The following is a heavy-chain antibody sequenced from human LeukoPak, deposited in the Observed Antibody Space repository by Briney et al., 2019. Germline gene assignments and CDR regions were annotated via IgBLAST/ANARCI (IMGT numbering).Heavy chain of an antibody. D-gene: IGHD4-17*01. CDR3: ARGHTVTNFDY. Sequence: PSETLSLTCTVSGGSISSYYWSWLRQPPAKGLEWIGYIYYSGSTNYNPSLKSRVTISVDTSKNQFSLKLSSVTAADTAVYYCARGHTVTNFDYWGQGTLVTVSS. V-gene: IGHV4-59*01. CDR2: IYYSGST. J-gene: IGHJ4*02. CDR1: GGSISSYY.